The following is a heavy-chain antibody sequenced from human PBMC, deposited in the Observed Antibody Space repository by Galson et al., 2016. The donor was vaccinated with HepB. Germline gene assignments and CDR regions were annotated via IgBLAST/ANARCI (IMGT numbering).Heavy chain of an antibody. CDR1: GFTFSNYA. V-gene: IGHV3-23*01. Sequence: SLRLSCAASGFTFSNYAMNWVRRAPGKGLEWVSAVSGTGGGTYYADSVKGRFTISRDNSKSTVYLQMNSLRAEDTAVYYCAKVREQQLVRFALDVWGQGTTVTVS. J-gene: IGHJ3*01. D-gene: IGHD6-13*01. CDR3: AKVREQQLVRFALDV. CDR2: VSGTGGGT.